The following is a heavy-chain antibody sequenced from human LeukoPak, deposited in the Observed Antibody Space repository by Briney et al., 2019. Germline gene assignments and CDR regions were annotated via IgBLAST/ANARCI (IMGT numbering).Heavy chain of an antibody. CDR1: GGSISGYY. CDR2: INHSGST. Sequence: SETLSLTCTVSGGSISGYYWSWIRQPPGKGLEWIGEINHSGSTNYNPSLKSRVTISVDTSKNQFSLKLSSVTAADTAVYYCARSVRSGYYTAHPDYWGQGTLVTVSS. V-gene: IGHV4-34*01. J-gene: IGHJ4*02. CDR3: ARSVRSGYYTAHPDY. D-gene: IGHD3-22*01.